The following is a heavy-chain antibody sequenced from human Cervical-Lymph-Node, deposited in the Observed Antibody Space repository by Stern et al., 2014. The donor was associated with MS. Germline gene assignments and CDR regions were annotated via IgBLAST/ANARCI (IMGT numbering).Heavy chain of an antibody. V-gene: IGHV5-51*01. Sequence: QLVQSGAELIRPGESLKISCKGSGYKFSIYWIAWVRQMPGKGLEWMGIIYPGDSDTRYSPSFQGQVTMSADKSTSTAYLQWSSLNASDTAMYFCARQTTAWASDVWGQGTLVTVSS. CDR3: ARQTTAWASDV. CDR2: IYPGDSDT. CDR1: GYKFSIYW. J-gene: IGHJ4*02. D-gene: IGHD1-14*01.